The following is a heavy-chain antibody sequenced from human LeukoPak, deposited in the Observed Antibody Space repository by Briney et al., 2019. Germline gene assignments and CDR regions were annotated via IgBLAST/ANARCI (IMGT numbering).Heavy chain of an antibody. J-gene: IGHJ6*02. CDR3: ARGTYQLLPYYYYYYGMDV. Sequence: PSETLSLTCTVSGGSISSYYWSWIRQPPGKGLEWIGYIYYSGSTNYNPSLKSRVTISVDTSKNQFSLKLSSVTAADTAVYYCARGTYQLLPYYYYYYGMDVWGQGTTVTVSS. V-gene: IGHV4-59*01. D-gene: IGHD2-2*01. CDR1: GGSISSYY. CDR2: IYYSGST.